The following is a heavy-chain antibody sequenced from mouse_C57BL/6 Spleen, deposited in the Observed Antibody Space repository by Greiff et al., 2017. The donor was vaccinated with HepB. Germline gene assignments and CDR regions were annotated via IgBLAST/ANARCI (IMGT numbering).Heavy chain of an antibody. Sequence: VQVVESGPELVKPGASVKLSCKASGYTFTSYDINWVKQRPGQGLEWIGWIYPRDGSTKYNEKFKGKATLTVDTSSSTAYMELHSLTSEDSAVYFCARGDDYYYFDYWGQGTTLTVSS. J-gene: IGHJ2*01. CDR1: GYTFTSYD. CDR2: IYPRDGST. V-gene: IGHV1-85*01. D-gene: IGHD2-4*01. CDR3: ARGDDYYYFDY.